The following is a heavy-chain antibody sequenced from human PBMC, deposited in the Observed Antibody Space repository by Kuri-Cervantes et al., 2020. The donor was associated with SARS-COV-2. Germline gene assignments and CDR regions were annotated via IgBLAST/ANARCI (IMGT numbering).Heavy chain of an antibody. CDR1: GYTFTSYG. V-gene: IGHV1-18*04. CDR3: AGSSIAPNYYYYGMDA. Sequence: ASVKVSCKASGYTFTSYGISWVRQAPGQGLEWMGWISAYNGNTNYAQKLQGRVTMTTDTSTSTAYMELRSLRSDDTAVYYCAGSSIAPNYYYYGMDAWGQGTTVTVSS. CDR2: ISAYNGNT. D-gene: IGHD3-10*01. J-gene: IGHJ6*02.